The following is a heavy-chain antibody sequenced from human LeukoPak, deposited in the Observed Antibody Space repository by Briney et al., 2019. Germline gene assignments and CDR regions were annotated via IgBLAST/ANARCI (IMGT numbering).Heavy chain of an antibody. J-gene: IGHJ4*02. CDR3: ARGRKQWLTLIDY. CDR1: GFTFSSYA. Sequence: GGSLRLSCAASGFTFSSYAMHWVRHAPGKGLKWVAVILYDGSNKYYADSVKGRFTISRDNSKNTLYLQMNSLRAEDTAVYYCARGRKQWLTLIDYWGQGTLVTVSS. D-gene: IGHD6-19*01. V-gene: IGHV3-30*04. CDR2: ILYDGSNK.